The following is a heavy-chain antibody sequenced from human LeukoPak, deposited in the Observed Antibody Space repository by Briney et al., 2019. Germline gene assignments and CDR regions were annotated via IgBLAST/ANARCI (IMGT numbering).Heavy chain of an antibody. CDR3: GVGGYYYDRSYFDY. CDR2: IIPIFGTA. D-gene: IGHD3-22*01. V-gene: IGHV1-69*13. J-gene: IGHJ4*02. Sequence: SVKVSCKASGGTFSSYAISWVRQAPGQGLEWMGGIIPIFGTANYAQKFQGRVTITADESTSTAYMELSSLRSEDTAVYYCGVGGYYYDRSYFDYWGQGTLVTVSS. CDR1: GGTFSSYA.